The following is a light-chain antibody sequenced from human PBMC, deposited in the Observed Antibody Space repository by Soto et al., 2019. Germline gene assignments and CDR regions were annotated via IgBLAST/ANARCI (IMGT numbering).Light chain of an antibody. J-gene: IGKJ2*01. V-gene: IGKV3-20*01. CDR1: QSVSSRY. CDR3: QQYNNSPEYT. CDR2: GAS. Sequence: EIVLTQSPGTLSLSPGERATLSCRASQSVSSRYLAWYQQKPGQAPRLLIYGASNRATGIPDRFSGSGSGTDFTLTISRLGPEDFAVYFCQQYNNSPEYTFGQGTKLEIK.